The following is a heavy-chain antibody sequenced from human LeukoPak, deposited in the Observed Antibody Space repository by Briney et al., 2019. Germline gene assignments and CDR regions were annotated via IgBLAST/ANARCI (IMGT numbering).Heavy chain of an antibody. CDR1: GGSISSYY. CDR2: IYYSGST. V-gene: IGHV4-59*12. CDR3: ARDPPMSVELQLSLGSYYFDY. D-gene: IGHD5-18*01. J-gene: IGHJ4*02. Sequence: SETLSLTCTVSGGSISSYYWSWIRQPPGKGLEWIGYIYYSGSTNYNPSLKSRVTISVDTSKNQFSLKLSSVTAADTAVYYCARDPPMSVELQLSLGSYYFDYWGQGTLVTVSS.